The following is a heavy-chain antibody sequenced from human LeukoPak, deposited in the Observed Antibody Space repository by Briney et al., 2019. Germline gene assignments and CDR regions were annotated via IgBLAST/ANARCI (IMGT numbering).Heavy chain of an antibody. CDR1: GGSITTTNW. D-gene: IGHD3-10*01. CDR3: ARVLYGSGTYYFDY. CDR2: IHYSGST. V-gene: IGHV4-4*02. Sequence: SETLSLTCAVSGGSITTTNWWSWVRQPPGKGLEWIGYIHYSGSTSHNPALKSRVTISVDTSKNQFSLKLSSVTAADTAVYYCARVLYGSGTYYFDYWGQGTLVTVSS. J-gene: IGHJ4*02.